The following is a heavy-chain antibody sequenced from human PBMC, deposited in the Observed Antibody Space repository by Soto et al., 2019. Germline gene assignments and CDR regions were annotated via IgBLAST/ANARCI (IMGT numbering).Heavy chain of an antibody. J-gene: IGHJ5*02. CDR2: ISHSGST. V-gene: IGHV4-34*01. CDR1: GGSFSCYY. D-gene: IGHD3-22*01. CDR3: ARGFPRITMIVVAKQQGNWFDP. Sequence: SETLSLTCAVYGGSFSCYYWSWIRQPPGKGLEWIGEISHSGSTNYNPSLKSRVTISVDTSKNQFSLKLSSVTAADTAVYYCARGFPRITMIVVAKQQGNWFDPWGQGTLVTVSS.